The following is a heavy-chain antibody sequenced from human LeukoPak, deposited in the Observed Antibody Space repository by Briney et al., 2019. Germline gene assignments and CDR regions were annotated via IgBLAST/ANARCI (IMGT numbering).Heavy chain of an antibody. J-gene: IGHJ4*02. Sequence: ASVKVSCKASGYTFTNYAMHWVRQAPGQRPEWMGWISAYNGNTNYAQKLQGRVTMTTDTSTSTAYMELRSLRSDDTAVYYCARRGGSYANFDYWGQGTLVTVSS. V-gene: IGHV1-18*04. CDR1: GYTFTNYA. CDR3: ARRGGSYANFDY. CDR2: ISAYNGNT. D-gene: IGHD1-26*01.